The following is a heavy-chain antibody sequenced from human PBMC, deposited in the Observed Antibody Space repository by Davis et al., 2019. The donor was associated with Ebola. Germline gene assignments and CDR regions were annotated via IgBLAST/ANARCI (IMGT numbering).Heavy chain of an antibody. CDR1: GFRFKNYG. CDR2: IWHDGSNK. J-gene: IGHJ6*02. D-gene: IGHD2-8*01. V-gene: IGHV3-33*01. Sequence: GESLKISCVVSGFRFKNYGMHWVRQAPGKGLEWVSIIWHDGSNKNYVDSVKGRFSISRDNSKNTVYLQMNNLRAEDTAVYYCARGSMAGNGMDVWGQGTTVTVSS. CDR3: ARGSMAGNGMDV.